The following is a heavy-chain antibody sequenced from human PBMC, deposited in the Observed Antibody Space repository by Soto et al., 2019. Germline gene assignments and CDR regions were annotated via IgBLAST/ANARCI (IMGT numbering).Heavy chain of an antibody. D-gene: IGHD2-2*01. CDR2: IIPIFGTA. CDR3: ARDCSSTSCYCLSALGHFYYCMDV. CDR1: AGTFRSYA. J-gene: IGHJ6*01. Sequence: VKGSWKASAGTFRSYAISWVRQAPGQGLEWMGGIIPIFGTANYAQKFQGRVTITADESTSTAYMELSSLRSEDTAVYYCARDCSSTSCYCLSALGHFYYCMDV. V-gene: IGHV1-69*13.